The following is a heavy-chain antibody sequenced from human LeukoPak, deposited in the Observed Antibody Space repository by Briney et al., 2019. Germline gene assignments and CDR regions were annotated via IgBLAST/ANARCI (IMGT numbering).Heavy chain of an antibody. J-gene: IGHJ5*02. D-gene: IGHD4/OR15-4a*01. CDR2: IYYSGST. CDR3: ARDRRLTTGWFDP. Sequence: PSETLSLTCTVSGGSISSGGYYWSWIRQHPGKGLEWIGYIYYSGSTYYNPSLKSRVTISVDTSKNQFSLKLSSVTAADTAVYYCARDRRLTTGWFDPWGQGTLVTASS. CDR1: GGSISSGGYY. V-gene: IGHV4-31*03.